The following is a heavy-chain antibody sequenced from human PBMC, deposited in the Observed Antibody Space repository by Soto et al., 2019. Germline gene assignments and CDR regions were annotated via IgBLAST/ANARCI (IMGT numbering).Heavy chain of an antibody. Sequence: QVQLQQWGAGLLKPSETLSLTCAVYGGSFSGHYWSWIRQSPGKGLEWIGGINHSGGSNYNPSLKSRVTISIDTSKNQFSLKLNSMTAADTAVYFCARGDWAVRFNYWGQGTLVTVSS. D-gene: IGHD2-21*01. J-gene: IGHJ4*02. CDR1: GGSFSGHY. CDR3: ARGDWAVRFNY. V-gene: IGHV4-34*01. CDR2: INHSGGS.